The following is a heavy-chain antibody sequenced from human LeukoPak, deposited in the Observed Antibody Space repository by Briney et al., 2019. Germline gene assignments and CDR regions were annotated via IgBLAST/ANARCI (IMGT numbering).Heavy chain of an antibody. D-gene: IGHD3-10*01. Sequence: GRSLRLSCAASGFTFSSYGMHWVRQAPGKGLEWVAVISYDGSNKYYADSVKGRFTISRDNSKNTLYLQMNSLRAEDTAVYYCAKGYHGSGSYVLMDVWGKGTTVTVSS. V-gene: IGHV3-30*18. CDR3: AKGYHGSGSYVLMDV. J-gene: IGHJ6*04. CDR2: ISYDGSNK. CDR1: GFTFSSYG.